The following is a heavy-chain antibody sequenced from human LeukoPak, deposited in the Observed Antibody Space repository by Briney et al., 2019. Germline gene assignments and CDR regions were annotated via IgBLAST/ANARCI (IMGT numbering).Heavy chain of an antibody. CDR3: ARAAADYDILTGYHPFYYFDY. V-gene: IGHV4-4*07. CDR1: GGSISSYY. Sequence: PSETLSLTCTASGGSISSYYWSWIRQPAGKGLEWIGRIYTSGSTNYNPSLKSRVTMSVDTSKNQFSLKLSSVTAADTAVYYCARAAADYDILTGYHPFYYFDYWGQGTLDTVSS. CDR2: IYTSGST. D-gene: IGHD3-9*01. J-gene: IGHJ4*02.